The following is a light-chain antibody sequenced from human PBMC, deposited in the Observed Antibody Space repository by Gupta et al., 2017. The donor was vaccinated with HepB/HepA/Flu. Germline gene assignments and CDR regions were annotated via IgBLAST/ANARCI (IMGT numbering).Light chain of an antibody. V-gene: IGKV1-39*01. CDR3: LRTDDAPYT. CDR1: QNINNY. CDR2: SAS. J-gene: IGKJ2*01. Sequence: DIQMTQSPSSLSASVGERVTITCRASQNINNYVNWYQQLPGKAPKLLIHSASSLQSGVPPRFSGGGFGTDFSLTISKLQPEDFATYYCLRTDDAPYTFGQGTVMAMK.